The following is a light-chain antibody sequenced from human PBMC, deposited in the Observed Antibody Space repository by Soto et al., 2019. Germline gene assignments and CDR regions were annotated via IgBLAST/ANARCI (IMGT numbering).Light chain of an antibody. J-gene: IGKJ1*01. CDR1: QSVSSS. Sequence: EIAMTQSPGTLSVSPGERATLSCGASQSVSSSLAWYQQKPGQAPGLLIYGASTRATGIPARFSGSGSGTAFTLTISSLQSEEFAVYYCQQYNNWPWTFGQGTKVEIK. CDR2: GAS. CDR3: QQYNNWPWT. V-gene: IGKV3-15*01.